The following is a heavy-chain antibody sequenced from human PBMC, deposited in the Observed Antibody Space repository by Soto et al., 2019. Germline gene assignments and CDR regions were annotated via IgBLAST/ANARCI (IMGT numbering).Heavy chain of an antibody. CDR2: MSANSGDT. CDR3: ARYIYGQGFKA. Sequence: QVQLVQPGAEVRKPGASVKVSCKASGDIFTNFDFNWVRQATGQGLEWIGWMSANSGDTGHDQKFQGRVSMTRDTSMSTAYMELSSLRAEDTAVYYCARYIYGQGFKAWGQGTLVFVSS. J-gene: IGHJ5*02. CDR1: GDIFTNFD. V-gene: IGHV1-8*01. D-gene: IGHD3-3*02.